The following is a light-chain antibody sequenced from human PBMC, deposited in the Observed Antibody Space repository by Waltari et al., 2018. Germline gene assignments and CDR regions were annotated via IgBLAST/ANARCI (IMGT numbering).Light chain of an antibody. V-gene: IGKV3-11*01. CDR2: DAF. CDR1: QSVDNQ. CDR3: YQRRFWPRT. J-gene: IGKJ1*01. Sequence: EIVFTQSPVTLSLSPGERATLSCRASQSVDNQLAWYQQKPGQAPRILIYDAFKRATGIPARFSGSASGTDFTLTISSLEPEDFAVYYCYQRRFWPRTFGQGTRVEIK.